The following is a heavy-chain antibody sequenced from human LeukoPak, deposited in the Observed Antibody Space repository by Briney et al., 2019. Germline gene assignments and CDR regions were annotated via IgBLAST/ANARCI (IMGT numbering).Heavy chain of an antibody. J-gene: IGHJ3*02. CDR3: ARDGGGPDAFDI. Sequence: GGSLRLSCTASGFTFSSYSMNWVRQAPGKGLEWVSHISESSSSKHYADSVRGRFTVSRDNAKNSLYLKMNSLRAEDTAVYYCARDGGGPDAFDIWGQGTMVTVSS. CDR1: GFTFSSYS. V-gene: IGHV3-48*01. CDR2: ISESSSSK.